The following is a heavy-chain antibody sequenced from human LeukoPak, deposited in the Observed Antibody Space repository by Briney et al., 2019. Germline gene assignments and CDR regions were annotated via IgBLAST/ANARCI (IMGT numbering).Heavy chain of an antibody. Sequence: ASVKVSCKTSGYTFTGYYMHWVRQAPRQGLEWMGWINPNSGGTNYAQKFQGRVTMTRDTSISTAYMELSRLRSDDTAVYYCARDYGDVLLWFGESGAADFDYWGQGTLVTVSS. D-gene: IGHD3-10*01. CDR3: ARDYGDVLLWFGESGAADFDY. J-gene: IGHJ4*02. CDR1: GYTFTGYY. V-gene: IGHV1-2*02. CDR2: INPNSGGT.